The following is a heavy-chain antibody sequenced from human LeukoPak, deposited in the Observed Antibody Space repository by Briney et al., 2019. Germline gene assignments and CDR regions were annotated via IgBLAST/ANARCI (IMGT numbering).Heavy chain of an antibody. V-gene: IGHV1-69*13. CDR2: IIPIFGTA. Sequence: SVKVSCKASGGTFSSYAISWVRQAPGQGLEWTGGIIPIFGTANYAQKFQGRVTITADESTSTAYMELSSLRSEDTAVYYCARADYYDTPLDYWGQGTLVTVSS. J-gene: IGHJ4*02. CDR3: ARADYYDTPLDY. D-gene: IGHD3-22*01. CDR1: GGTFSSYA.